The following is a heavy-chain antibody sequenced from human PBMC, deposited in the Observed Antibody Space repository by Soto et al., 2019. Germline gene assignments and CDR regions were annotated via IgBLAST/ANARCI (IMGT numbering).Heavy chain of an antibody. CDR1: GFTFSSHG. J-gene: IGHJ6*03. Sequence: QVQLVESGGGVVQPGRSLRLSCAASGFTFSSHGMHWVRQAPGKGLEWVAIIWYDGNDKYYVESVKGRFTSSRDNSKNMLFLEKNSLRAEDTAVYYCAIGTGYYYYCMDVWGKGTTVTVFS. CDR2: IWYDGNDK. CDR3: AIGTGYYYYCMDV. D-gene: IGHD2-15*01. V-gene: IGHV3-33*01.